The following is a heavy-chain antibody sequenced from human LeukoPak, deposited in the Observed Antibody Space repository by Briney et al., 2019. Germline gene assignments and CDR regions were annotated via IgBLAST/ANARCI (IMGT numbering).Heavy chain of an antibody. Sequence: ASVKVSCKASGYTFTSYYMHWVRQAPGQGLEWMGIINPSGGSTSYAQKFQGRVTMTRDTSTSTVYMELSSPRSEDTAVYYCARDAESRSWYDPDWFDPWGQGTLVTVSS. CDR3: ARDAESRSWYDPDWFDP. D-gene: IGHD6-13*01. CDR2: INPSGGST. J-gene: IGHJ5*02. CDR1: GYTFTSYY. V-gene: IGHV1-46*01.